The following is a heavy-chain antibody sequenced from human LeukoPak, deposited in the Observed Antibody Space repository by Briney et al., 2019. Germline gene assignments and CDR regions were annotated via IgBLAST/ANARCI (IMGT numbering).Heavy chain of an antibody. CDR2: IYTSGST. J-gene: IGHJ5*02. D-gene: IGHD3-3*01. CDR3: ARSYDFWSGFDP. Sequence: PSETLPLTCTVSGGSISSYYWSWIRQSAGKGLEWIGRIYTSGSTNYNPSLKSRVTISVDKSKNQFSLKLSSVTAADTAVYYCARSYDFWSGFDPWGQGTLVTVSS. V-gene: IGHV4-4*07. CDR1: GGSISSYY.